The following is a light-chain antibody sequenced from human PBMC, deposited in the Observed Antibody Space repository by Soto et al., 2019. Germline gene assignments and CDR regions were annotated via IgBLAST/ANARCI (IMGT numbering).Light chain of an antibody. V-gene: IGKV1-5*03. Sequence: DIQMTQSPSTLSASVGERVTITCRASESIDSWLAWHQQKPGRAPKLLISKASSLESGVPSRFSGSGFGTEFTLTISSLQPDDFATYYCQQYNSYRAFGQGTKVDTK. CDR2: KAS. CDR1: ESIDSW. J-gene: IGKJ1*01. CDR3: QQYNSYRA.